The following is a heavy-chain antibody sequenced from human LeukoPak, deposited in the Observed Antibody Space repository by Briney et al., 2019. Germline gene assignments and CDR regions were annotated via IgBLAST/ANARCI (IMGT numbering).Heavy chain of an antibody. Sequence: SETLSLTCTVSGGSISSSSYYWGWIRQPPGKGLEWIGSIYYSGITYYNPSLKSRVTISVDTSKNQFSLKLSSVTAADTAVYYCARALLDGYLNWFDTWGQGTLVTVSS. CDR1: GGSISSSSYY. D-gene: IGHD3-22*01. CDR2: IYYSGIT. V-gene: IGHV4-39*07. J-gene: IGHJ5*02. CDR3: ARALLDGYLNWFDT.